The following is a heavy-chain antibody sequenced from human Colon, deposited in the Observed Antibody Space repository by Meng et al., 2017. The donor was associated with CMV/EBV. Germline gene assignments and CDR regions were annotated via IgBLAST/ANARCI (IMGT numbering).Heavy chain of an antibody. CDR3: ARGQFLHYFDD. D-gene: IGHD2/OR15-2a*01. Sequence: GESLKISCAASGFKFQNYGMFWVRQAPGKGLEWVAAISSRGDKRDYADSVKGRFTISRDNFRNTVILQMSSMKVEDTAVYYCARGQFLHYFDDWGRGTLVTVSS. V-gene: IGHV3-23*01. J-gene: IGHJ4*02. CDR2: ISSRGDKR. CDR1: GFKFQNYG.